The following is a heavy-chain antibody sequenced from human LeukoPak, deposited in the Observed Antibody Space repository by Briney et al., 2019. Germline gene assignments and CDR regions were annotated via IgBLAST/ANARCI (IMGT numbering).Heavy chain of an antibody. CDR1: GYTFTGYY. CDR2: INPNSGGT. V-gene: IGHV1-2*02. Sequence: ASVKVSCKASGYTFTGYYMHWVRQAPGQGLEWMGWINPNSGGTNYAQKFQGRVTMTRDTSISTAYMELSRLRSDDTAVYYCARVGYVGYYYYYMDVWGKGTTVTVSS. D-gene: IGHD5-12*01. CDR3: ARVGYVGYYYYYMDV. J-gene: IGHJ6*03.